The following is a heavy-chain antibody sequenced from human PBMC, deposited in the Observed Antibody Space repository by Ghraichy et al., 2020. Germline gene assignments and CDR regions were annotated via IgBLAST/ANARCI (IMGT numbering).Heavy chain of an antibody. J-gene: IGHJ4*02. Sequence: GSLRLSCAASGFTFSSYSINWVRQAPGKGLEWVSSISSSSSYIYYADSVTGRFTISRDNAKNSLYLQMNSLRAEDTAVYYCARDSAPNYYGSGSYPYYFDYWGQGTLVTVSS. V-gene: IGHV3-21*01. D-gene: IGHD3-10*01. CDR1: GFTFSSYS. CDR3: ARDSAPNYYGSGSYPYYFDY. CDR2: ISSSSSYI.